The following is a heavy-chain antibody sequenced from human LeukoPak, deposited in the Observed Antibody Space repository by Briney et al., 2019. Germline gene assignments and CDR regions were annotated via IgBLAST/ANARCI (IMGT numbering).Heavy chain of an antibody. Sequence: SETLSLTCAVSGGSISSSNWWSWVRQPPGKGLEWIGEIYHSGSTNYNPSLKSRVTISVDKSKNQFSLKLSSVTAADTAVYYCANGYSYGSKYFSAFDIWGQGTMVTVSS. J-gene: IGHJ3*02. CDR3: ANGYSYGSKYFSAFDI. CDR2: IYHSGST. CDR1: GGSISSSNW. V-gene: IGHV4-4*02. D-gene: IGHD5-18*01.